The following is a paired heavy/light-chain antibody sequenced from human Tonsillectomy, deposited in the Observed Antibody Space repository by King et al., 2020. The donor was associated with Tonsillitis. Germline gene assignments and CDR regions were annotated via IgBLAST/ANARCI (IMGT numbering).Light chain of an antibody. J-gene: IGKJ1*01. Sequence: DIVMTQSPLSLPVTPGEAASISCRSSQSLLHTNGYNYLNWYLQRPGKSPQLLIYLGSSRAPGVPDRFSGSGSGTDFTLKISRVEAEDFGVYYCMQTLQTPWAFGQGTKVEIK. CDR1: QSLLHTNGYNY. CDR2: LGS. V-gene: IGKV2-28*01. CDR3: MQTLQTPWA.
Heavy chain of an antibody. V-gene: IGHV3-30*18. CDR2: ISHDGHNT. CDR1: GFTFSIYG. D-gene: IGHD6-13*01. Sequence: QVHLVESGGGVVQPGGSLRLSCAASGFTFSIYGMHWVRHTPGKGLEWVALISHDGHNTYYADSVKGRFTISRDNSKNTLSLQMNSLRAEDRAVYYCAKDLRQGSQLVRFSVGPAYYYYGMDVWGQGTTVTVS. CDR3: AKDLRQGSQLVRFSVGPAYYYYGMDV. J-gene: IGHJ6*02.